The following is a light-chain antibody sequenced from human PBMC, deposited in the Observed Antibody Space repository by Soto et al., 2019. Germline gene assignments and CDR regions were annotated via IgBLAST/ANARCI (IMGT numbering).Light chain of an antibody. CDR2: ANN. V-gene: IGLV1-40*01. J-gene: IGLJ2*01. CDR1: NSNLGAGYA. CDR3: QSYDSSVV. Sequence: QSVLTQPPSVSGAPGQRVTISCTGDNSNLGAGYAVHWYLHLPGAAPKLLIYANNNRPSGVPDRFSGSKSGTSASLAIAGLQAEDEGDYYCQSYDSSVVFGGGTKVTVL.